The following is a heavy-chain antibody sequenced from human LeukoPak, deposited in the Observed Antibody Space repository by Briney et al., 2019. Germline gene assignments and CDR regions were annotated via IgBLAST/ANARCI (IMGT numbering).Heavy chain of an antibody. Sequence: PGASVKVSCKASGYTFINYYMHWVRQAPGQGLEWMGIINPSGGSTSYAQKLQGRVTMTRDTSTSTVYMELSSLRSEDTAVYYCARDESTSILWWWGQGTLVTVSS. V-gene: IGHV1-46*01. J-gene: IGHJ1*01. D-gene: IGHD2-21*01. CDR1: GYTFINYY. CDR2: INPSGGST. CDR3: ARDESTSILWW.